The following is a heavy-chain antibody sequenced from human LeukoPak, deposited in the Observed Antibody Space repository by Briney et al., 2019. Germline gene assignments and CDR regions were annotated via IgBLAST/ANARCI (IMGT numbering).Heavy chain of an antibody. V-gene: IGHV3-23*01. D-gene: IGHD3-3*01. CDR1: GFTFSSYA. CDR3: AKARDRFGVDTIDS. J-gene: IGHJ4*02. CDR2: ISDSGRNT. Sequence: GGSLRLSCAASGFTFSSYAMTWVRQAPGKGLDWVSSISDSGRNTYYADSVKGRFTISRDNSKNTVFLQMNSLRAEDTAVFYCAKARDRFGVDTIDSWGQGTLVTVSS.